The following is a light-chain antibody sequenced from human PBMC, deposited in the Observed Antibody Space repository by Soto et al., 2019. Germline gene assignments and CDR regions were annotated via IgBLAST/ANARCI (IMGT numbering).Light chain of an antibody. Sequence: QSVLTQPPSVSGAPGQRVTISCTGSSSNIGAGYDVHWYQQLPGTAPKLLIYGNSNRPSGVPDRCSGSKSGTSASLAITGLQVEDEADYYCQSYDSSLSGHYVFGTGTKLTVL. V-gene: IGLV1-40*01. CDR1: SSNIGAGYD. J-gene: IGLJ1*01. CDR2: GNS. CDR3: QSYDSSLSGHYV.